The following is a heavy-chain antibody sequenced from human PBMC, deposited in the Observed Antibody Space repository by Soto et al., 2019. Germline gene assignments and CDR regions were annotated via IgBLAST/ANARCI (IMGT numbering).Heavy chain of an antibody. CDR3: VREASVAGLDYYHYYGLDV. Sequence: DVQLVESGGGLVQPGGSLRLSCAASGFTVRSNYMNWVRQAPGKGLEWVSVIYNDGTTYYADSVKGRFTNSRHDSEDTVFLQMNSLRAEDTAVYYCVREASVAGLDYYHYYGLDVWGQGTTVVVSS. J-gene: IGHJ6*02. CDR2: IYNDGTT. CDR1: GFTVRSNY. D-gene: IGHD6-19*01. V-gene: IGHV3-53*04.